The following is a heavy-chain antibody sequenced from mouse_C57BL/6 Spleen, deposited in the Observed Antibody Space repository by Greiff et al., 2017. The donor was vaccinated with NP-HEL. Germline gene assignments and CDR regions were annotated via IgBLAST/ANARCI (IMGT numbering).Heavy chain of an antibody. D-gene: IGHD1-1*01. V-gene: IGHV1-66*01. Sequence: VQLQQSGPELVKPGASVKISCKASGYSFTSYYIHWVKQRPGQGLEWIGWIYPGSGNTKYNEKFKGKATLTADTSSSTAYMQLSSLTSEDSAVYYCARNYGSSSPFDYWGQGTTLTVSS. CDR3: ARNYGSSSPFDY. J-gene: IGHJ2*01. CDR2: IYPGSGNT. CDR1: GYSFTSYY.